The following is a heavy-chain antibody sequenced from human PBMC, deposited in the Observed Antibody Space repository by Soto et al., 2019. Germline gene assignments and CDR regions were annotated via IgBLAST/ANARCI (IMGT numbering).Heavy chain of an antibody. Sequence: EVQLVESGGGLVQPGGSLRLSCAASGFTFSSYWMSWVRQAPGKGLEWVANIKQDGSEKYYVDSVKGRFTISRDNAKNSLYLQMNSLSAEDTAVYYCARDGPRRLRFLCPLGYGMDVWGQGTTVTVSS. D-gene: IGHD3-3*01. J-gene: IGHJ6*02. V-gene: IGHV3-7*01. CDR2: IKQDGSEK. CDR1: GFTFSSYW. CDR3: ARDGPRRLRFLCPLGYGMDV.